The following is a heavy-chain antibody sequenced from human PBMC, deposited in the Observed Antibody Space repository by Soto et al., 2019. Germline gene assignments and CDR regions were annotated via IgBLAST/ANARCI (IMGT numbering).Heavy chain of an antibody. J-gene: IGHJ4*02. CDR1: GYTFTSYY. Sequence: ASVKVSCKASGYTFTSYYMHWVRQAPGQGLEWMGIINPSGGSTSYAQKFQGRVTMTRDTSTSTVYMELSSLRSEDTAVYYRARGSPKQQLFFFPFDYWGQETLVTVSS. V-gene: IGHV1-46*01. CDR2: INPSGGST. D-gene: IGHD6-13*01. CDR3: ARGSPKQQLFFFPFDY.